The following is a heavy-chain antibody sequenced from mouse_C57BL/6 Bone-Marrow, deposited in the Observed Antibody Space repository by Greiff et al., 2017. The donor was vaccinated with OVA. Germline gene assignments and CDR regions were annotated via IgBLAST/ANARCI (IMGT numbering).Heavy chain of an antibody. V-gene: IGHV1-72*01. CDR2: IAPNSGGP. CDR1: GYTFTSYW. CDR3: ARRGRVFYYAMDY. Sequence: VQLQQPGAELVKPGASVKLSCKASGYTFTSYWMHWVKQRPGRGLEWIGRIAPNSGGPKYNEKFKSKATLTVDKPSSTAYMQLSSLTSEDSAVYYCARRGRVFYYAMDYWGQGTSVTVSS. J-gene: IGHJ4*01.